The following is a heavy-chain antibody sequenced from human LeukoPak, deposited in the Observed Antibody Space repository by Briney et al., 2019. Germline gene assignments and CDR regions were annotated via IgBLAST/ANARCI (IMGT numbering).Heavy chain of an antibody. V-gene: IGHV4-4*02. CDR1: GGSFSSNNR. D-gene: IGHD4-17*01. CDR3: ARVDYGDYGGPYYFDY. CDR2: IYHSVST. Sequence: WETLSLTCAASGGSFSSNNRWSWVHQPPGKRLEWTVEIYHSVSTNYTPSLKSRVTISVDKSKDQFSLKLSSVTAADTAVYYCARVDYGDYGGPYYFDYWGQGTLVTVSS. J-gene: IGHJ4*02.